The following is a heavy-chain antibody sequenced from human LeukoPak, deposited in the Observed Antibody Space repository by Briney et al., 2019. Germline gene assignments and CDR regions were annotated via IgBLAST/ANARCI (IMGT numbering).Heavy chain of an antibody. CDR1: GFTFGIYA. V-gene: IGHV3-23*01. CDR2: ITGSGGST. D-gene: IGHD6-19*01. J-gene: IGHJ4*02. CDR3: AKDFVTVTGLVNYFDY. Sequence: GGSLRLSCAASGFTFGIYAMSWVRQAPGKGLEWVSSITGSGGSTYYADSVKGRFTISRDNSKNKLYLLMSSLRAEDTAVYYCAKDFVTVTGLVNYFDYWGQGTLVTVSS.